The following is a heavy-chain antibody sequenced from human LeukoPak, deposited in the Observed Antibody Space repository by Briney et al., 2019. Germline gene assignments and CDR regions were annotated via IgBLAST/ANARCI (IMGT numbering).Heavy chain of an antibody. CDR2: ISRSGSYT. D-gene: IGHD1-26*01. V-gene: IGHV3-48*03. CDR3: ARSTILNAFDS. Sequence: GGSLRLSCAASGFSFSTYEMNWVRQAPGKGLEWVSYISRSGSYTYYAASVKGRFSISRDDAKSSLYLQMNSLRAEDTALYFCARSTILNAFDSWGQGILVTVSS. CDR1: GFSFSTYE. J-gene: IGHJ4*02.